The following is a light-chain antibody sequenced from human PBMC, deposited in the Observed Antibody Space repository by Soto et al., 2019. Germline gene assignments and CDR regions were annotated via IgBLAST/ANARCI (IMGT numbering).Light chain of an antibody. CDR2: GAS. Sequence: EILMTQSPATLSVSPGERATLSWRASQSVNIYLAWYKQKPGQAPGLLIFGASSRATGIPARLSGSGSGTEFTLTISRMEPEDFAVYYCQQYGTSGTFGHGTKVDIK. CDR3: QQYGTSGT. CDR1: QSVNIY. J-gene: IGKJ1*01. V-gene: IGKV3D-15*01.